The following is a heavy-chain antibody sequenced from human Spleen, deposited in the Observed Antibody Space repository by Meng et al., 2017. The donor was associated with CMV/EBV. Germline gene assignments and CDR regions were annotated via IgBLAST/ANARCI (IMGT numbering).Heavy chain of an antibody. CDR3: AKDGGYYYYYGMDV. J-gene: IGHJ6*02. V-gene: IGHV3-21*01. CDR2: ISSSSSYI. Sequence: GESLKISCAASGFTFSSYSMNWVRQAPGKGLEWVSSISSSSSYIYYSDSVKGRFTISRDNSKNTLYLQMNSLRAEDTAVYYCAKDGGYYYYYGMDVWGQGTTVTVSS. D-gene: IGHD6-13*01. CDR1: GFTFSSYS.